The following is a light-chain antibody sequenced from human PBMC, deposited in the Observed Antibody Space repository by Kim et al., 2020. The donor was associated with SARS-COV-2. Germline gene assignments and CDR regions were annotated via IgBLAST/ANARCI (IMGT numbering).Light chain of an antibody. CDR3: CSYAGSYV. V-gene: IGLV2-11*03. J-gene: IGLJ1*01. Sequence: SPGQSVTISCTGTTNDVGAFNSVSWYQQHPGKAPKVIIYNFINRPSGVPDRFSGSRSGNTASLTISGLQAEDEADYYCCSYAGSYVFGSGTKVTVL. CDR1: TNDVGAFNS. CDR2: NFI.